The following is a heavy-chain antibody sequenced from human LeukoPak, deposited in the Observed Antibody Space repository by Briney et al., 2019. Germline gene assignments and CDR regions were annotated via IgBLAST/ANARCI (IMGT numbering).Heavy chain of an antibody. CDR1: GFKSDEYA. J-gene: IGHJ6*02. D-gene: IGHD3-3*01. CDR2: ITWNSGSV. CDR3: AKDGAIFGVPITRGGMDV. V-gene: IGHV3-9*02. Sequence: GGSLRLSCAASGFKSDEYAMHWVRQVPGQGLEWVSGITWNSGSVGYADSVRGRFTISRDNAKNSLYLQMNSLRPEDTALYYCAKDGAIFGVPITRGGMDVWGQGTTVTVSS.